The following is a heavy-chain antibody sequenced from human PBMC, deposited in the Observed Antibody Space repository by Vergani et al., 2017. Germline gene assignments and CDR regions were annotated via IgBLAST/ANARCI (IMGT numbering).Heavy chain of an antibody. V-gene: IGHV1-45*02. CDR2: ITPFNGNT. J-gene: IGHJ3*02. CDR3: ARSRGSYFDAFDI. D-gene: IGHD1-26*01. Sequence: QMQLVQSGAEVKKTGSSVKVSCKASGYTFTYRYLHWVRQAPGQALEWMGWITPFNGNTNYAQKFQDRVTITRDRSMSTAYMELSSLGSKYTAMYYCARSRGSYFDAFDIWGQGTMVTVSS. CDR1: GYTFTYRY.